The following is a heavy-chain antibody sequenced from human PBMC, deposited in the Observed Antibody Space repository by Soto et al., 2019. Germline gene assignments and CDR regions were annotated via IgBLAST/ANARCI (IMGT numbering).Heavy chain of an antibody. V-gene: IGHV4-34*01. D-gene: IGHD3-22*01. CDR3: ARSEYYYDSSGYYPP. CDR1: GGSFSGYY. Sequence: PSETLSLTCAVYGGSFSGYYWSWIRQPPGKGLEWIGEINHSGSTNYNPSLKSRVTISVDTSKNQFSLKLSSVTAADTAVYYCARSEYYYDSSGYYPPRGQGTPVTVSS. CDR2: INHSGST. J-gene: IGHJ4*02.